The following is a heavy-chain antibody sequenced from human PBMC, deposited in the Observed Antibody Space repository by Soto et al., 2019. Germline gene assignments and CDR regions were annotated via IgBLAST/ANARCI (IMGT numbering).Heavy chain of an antibody. J-gene: IGHJ3*02. Sequence: SETLSLTCTVSGASISRYYWSWIRQSPGKGLEWIGYLYNTGSTIYNPSLKSRVTISVDTSKNQFSLKMNSVTAADTAVYYCARDRPPTTVTTEFLFDAFDIWGQGTMVTVSS. V-gene: IGHV4-59*01. D-gene: IGHD4-17*01. CDR2: LYNTGST. CDR1: GASISRYY. CDR3: ARDRPPTTVTTEFLFDAFDI.